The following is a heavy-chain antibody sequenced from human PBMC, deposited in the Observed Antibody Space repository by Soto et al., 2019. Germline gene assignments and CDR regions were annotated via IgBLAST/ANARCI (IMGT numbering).Heavy chain of an antibody. V-gene: IGHV3-30*04. Sequence: GGSLRLSCAASGFTFSSYAMHWVRQAPGKGLEWVAVISYDGSNKYYADSMKGRFTITRDNSKNTQDLQMNSLRAEDTAGYYCARAYDSSASGLEAYYYYGMDVWGQGTTVTVSS. CDR1: GFTFSSYA. J-gene: IGHJ6*02. D-gene: IGHD6-6*01. CDR3: ARAYDSSASGLEAYYYYGMDV. CDR2: ISYDGSNK.